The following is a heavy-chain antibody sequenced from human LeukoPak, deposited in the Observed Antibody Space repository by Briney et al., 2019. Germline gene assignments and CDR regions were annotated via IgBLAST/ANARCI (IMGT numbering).Heavy chain of an antibody. CDR3: ARAGSFWHYVY. J-gene: IGHJ4*02. Sequence: GGSLRLSCAASGFTFSGFWMSWVRQTPGKGLEWVANIKQDGNEKYYVDSVKGRFTISRDNAKNSLSLQMNSLRVEDTAVYYCARAGSFWHYVYWGQGTLVTVSS. D-gene: IGHD1-7*01. CDR1: GFTFSGFW. CDR2: IKQDGNEK. V-gene: IGHV3-7*01.